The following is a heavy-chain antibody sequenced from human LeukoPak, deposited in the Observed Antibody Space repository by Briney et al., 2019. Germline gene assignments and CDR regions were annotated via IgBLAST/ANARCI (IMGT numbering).Heavy chain of an antibody. Sequence: GGSLRLSCAASGFTFNSYFLNWVRLTPGRELEWLACISQDGSETFYMDSVRGRFTISRDNTKNSLYLQMDSLRAEDTAVYFCVRDLGHSRHYFEYWGQGALVTVSS. D-gene: IGHD7-27*01. CDR1: GFTFNSYF. CDR2: ISQDGSET. V-gene: IGHV3-7*01. CDR3: VRDLGHSRHYFEY. J-gene: IGHJ4*02.